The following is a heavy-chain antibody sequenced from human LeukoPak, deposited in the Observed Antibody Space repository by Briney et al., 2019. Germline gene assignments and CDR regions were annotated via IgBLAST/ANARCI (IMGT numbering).Heavy chain of an antibody. D-gene: IGHD6-6*01. J-gene: IGHJ4*02. Sequence: SVKVSCKASGGTFSSYAISWVRQAPGQGLEWMGGIIPIFGTANYAQKFQGRVTITTDESTSTAYMELSSLRSEDTAVYYCASSCYRIAAPAAHFDYWGQGTLVTVSS. CDR3: ASSCYRIAAPAAHFDY. V-gene: IGHV1-69*05. CDR1: GGTFSSYA. CDR2: IIPIFGTA.